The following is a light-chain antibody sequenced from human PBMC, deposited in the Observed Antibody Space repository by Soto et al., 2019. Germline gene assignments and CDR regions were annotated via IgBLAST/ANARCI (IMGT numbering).Light chain of an antibody. V-gene: IGKV1-9*01. J-gene: IGKJ5*01. CDR1: QGISTS. CDR2: DAS. CDR3: QQLNSNPPIT. Sequence: IQLTQSPSSLSASVGDRVTITCRASQGISTSLAWYQQKPGKAPKLLIYDASTLRSGVPSRFSGSGSGTDFTLTISGLQPEDFATYYCQQLNSNPPITFGQGTRLEIK.